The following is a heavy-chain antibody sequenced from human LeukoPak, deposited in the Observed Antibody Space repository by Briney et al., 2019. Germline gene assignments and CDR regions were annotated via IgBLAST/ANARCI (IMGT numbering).Heavy chain of an antibody. CDR3: ARDRSGCNSGVCYNPHDY. Sequence: ASVKVSCKASGYTFISYDISWVRQAPGQGLEWMGWISAYNGNTNYAQNLQGRVTMTTDTSTSTAYMELRSLRSDDTAVYYCARDRSGCNSGVCYNPHDYWGQGTLVTVSS. CDR2: ISAYNGNT. CDR1: GYTFISYD. J-gene: IGHJ4*02. D-gene: IGHD2-8*02. V-gene: IGHV1-18*01.